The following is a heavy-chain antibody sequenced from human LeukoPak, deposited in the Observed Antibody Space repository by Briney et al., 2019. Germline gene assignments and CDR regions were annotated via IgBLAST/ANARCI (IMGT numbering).Heavy chain of an antibody. J-gene: IGHJ4*02. CDR1: GFIFSSYS. CDR3: AKGGTTVTRYVDY. Sequence: GGSLRLSCAASGFIFSSYSMQWVRQAPGEGLEWVAIISYDGSNKFYGDSVKGRFTISRDNSKNAVYLQMNSLGAQDTAVYYCAKGGTTVTRYVDYWGQGTLVTVSS. V-gene: IGHV3-30*18. CDR2: ISYDGSNK. D-gene: IGHD4-17*01.